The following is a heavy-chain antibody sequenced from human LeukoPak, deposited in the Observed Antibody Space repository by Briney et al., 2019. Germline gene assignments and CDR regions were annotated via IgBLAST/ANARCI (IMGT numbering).Heavy chain of an antibody. J-gene: IGHJ5*02. V-gene: IGHV4-4*07. D-gene: IGHD4/OR15-4a*01. CDR1: GGSITSDY. CDR3: SRGGANDL. Sequence: PSETLSLTCTVSGGSITSDYWTWTRQPAGKGLEWIGRIFTSGSATYNPSLKSRVTMSLDTSKNQFSLMLSSVTAADTALYFCSRGGANDLWGQGTLVTVSS. CDR2: IFTSGSA.